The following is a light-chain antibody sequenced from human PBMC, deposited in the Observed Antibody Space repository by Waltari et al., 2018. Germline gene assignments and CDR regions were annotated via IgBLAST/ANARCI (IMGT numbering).Light chain of an antibody. Sequence: DIQMTQSPSTLSASVGDRVTITCRASQTINGWLAWYQQKPGKAPELLIHEASTLESGVPPRFSGSGSGTEFTLTISSVQPEDVATYYCQQYLLFWTFGQGTRVEIK. CDR3: QQYLLFWT. CDR1: QTINGW. CDR2: EAS. V-gene: IGKV1-5*01. J-gene: IGKJ1*01.